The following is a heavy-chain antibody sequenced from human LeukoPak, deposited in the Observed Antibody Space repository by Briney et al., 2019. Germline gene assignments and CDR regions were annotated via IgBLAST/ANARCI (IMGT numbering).Heavy chain of an antibody. Sequence: GGSLRLSCAASGFTFSSYSMNWVRQAPGKGLEWVSSISSSSSYIYYADSVKGRFTISRDNAKNSLYLQMNSLGAEDTAVYYCARADSYYGSGSYPGTWGQGTLVTVSS. J-gene: IGHJ5*02. CDR2: ISSSSSYI. CDR1: GFTFSSYS. V-gene: IGHV3-21*01. CDR3: ARADSYYGSGSYPGT. D-gene: IGHD3-10*01.